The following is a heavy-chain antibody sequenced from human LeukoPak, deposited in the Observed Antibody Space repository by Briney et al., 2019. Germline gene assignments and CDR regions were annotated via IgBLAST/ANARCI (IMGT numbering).Heavy chain of an antibody. Sequence: SETLSLTCTVSGGSISSSSYYWGWIRQPPGKGLEWIGSIYYSGSTYYNPSLKSRVTISVDTSKNQFSLKLSSVTAADTAVYYCAPCSYSSGWYVDYWGQGTLVTVSS. CDR2: IYYSGST. V-gene: IGHV4-39*07. CDR1: GGSISSSSYY. CDR3: APCSYSSGWYVDY. J-gene: IGHJ4*02. D-gene: IGHD6-19*01.